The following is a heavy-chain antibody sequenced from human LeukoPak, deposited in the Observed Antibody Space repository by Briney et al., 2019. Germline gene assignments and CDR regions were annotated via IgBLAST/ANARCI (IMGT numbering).Heavy chain of an antibody. CDR1: GGTFSSYA. Sequence: GASVKVSCKASGGTFSSYAISWVRQAPGQGLEWMGGIIPIFGTANYAQKFQGRVTITADESTNTAYMELSSLRSEDTAVYYCARAPIVVVPAATRDYYYYMDVWGKGTTVTVSS. D-gene: IGHD2-2*01. CDR3: ARAPIVVVPAATRDYYYYMDV. J-gene: IGHJ6*03. CDR2: IIPIFGTA. V-gene: IGHV1-69*13.